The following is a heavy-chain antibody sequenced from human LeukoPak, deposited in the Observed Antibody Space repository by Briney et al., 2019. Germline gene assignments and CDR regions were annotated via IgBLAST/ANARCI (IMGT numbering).Heavy chain of an antibody. Sequence: GASVKVSCKASGYTFTSYDINWVRQATGQGLEWMGWMNPNSGNTGYAQKFQGRVTMTRNTSISTAYMELSSLRSEDTAVYYCATVYCSSTSCYKNFDYWGQGTLVTVSS. V-gene: IGHV1-8*01. J-gene: IGHJ4*02. D-gene: IGHD2-2*02. CDR1: GYTFTSYD. CDR2: MNPNSGNT. CDR3: ATVYCSSTSCYKNFDY.